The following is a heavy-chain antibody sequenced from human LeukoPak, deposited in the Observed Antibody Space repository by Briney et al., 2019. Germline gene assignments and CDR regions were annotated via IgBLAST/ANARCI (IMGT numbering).Heavy chain of an antibody. V-gene: IGHV3-30*03. CDR2: ISYDGSNK. CDR1: GFTFSSYG. D-gene: IGHD2-15*01. J-gene: IGHJ3*02. CDR3: AILTLFGSAFDI. Sequence: PGRSLRLSCAASGFTFSSYGMHWVRQAPGKGLEWVAVISYDGSNKYYADSVKGRFTISRDNSKNTLYLQMNSLRAEDTAVYYCAILTLFGSAFDIWGQGTMVTVSS.